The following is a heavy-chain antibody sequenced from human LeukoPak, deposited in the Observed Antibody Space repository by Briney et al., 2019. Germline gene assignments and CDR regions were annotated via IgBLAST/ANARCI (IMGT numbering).Heavy chain of an antibody. D-gene: IGHD3-22*01. CDR1: GFSFRSCW. V-gene: IGHV3-74*01. CDR3: ARDRGYTFDY. Sequence: GGALRLSGAASGFSFRSCWMHWVRQAPGKELVWVSRINVDGSTTNYADSVRGRFTISRDNAKNTLYLQMNSLRAEDTAVYYCARDRGYTFDYWGQGTLVTVSS. J-gene: IGHJ4*02. CDR2: INVDGSTT.